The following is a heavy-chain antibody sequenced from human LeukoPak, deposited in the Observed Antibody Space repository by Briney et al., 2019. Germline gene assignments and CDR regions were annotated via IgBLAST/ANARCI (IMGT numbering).Heavy chain of an antibody. D-gene: IGHD3-22*01. CDR2: INPNNGAT. CDR3: ARGTYYFDTSGYYLTVEYFQH. J-gene: IGHJ1*01. Sequence: ASVKVSCKASGYTFTGYYMHWVRQAPGQGLEWMGWINPNNGATNYAQKFQGRVTMTRDMSISTVYMELSRLRPDDTAVYYCARGTYYFDTSGYYLTVEYFQHWGQGALVTVYS. V-gene: IGHV1-2*02. CDR1: GYTFTGYY.